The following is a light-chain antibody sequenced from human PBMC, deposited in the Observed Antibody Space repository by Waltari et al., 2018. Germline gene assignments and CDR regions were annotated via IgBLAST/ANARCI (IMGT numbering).Light chain of an antibody. CDR1: TSNIASNN. J-gene: IGLJ1*01. V-gene: IGLV1-44*01. CDR2: RNS. Sequence: QSGLTQSPSVSGPPGQRVTISCSGSTSNIASNNVNGYQQFPGTAPKPLIYRNSERPSGVPDRFSGSKSGTSASLAISGLQSEDEAEYYCSAWDDSVHVFGTGTRVTVL. CDR3: SAWDDSVHV.